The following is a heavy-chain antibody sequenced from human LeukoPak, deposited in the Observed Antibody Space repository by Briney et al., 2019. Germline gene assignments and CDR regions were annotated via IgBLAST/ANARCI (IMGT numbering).Heavy chain of an antibody. CDR3: AKSIGIAAAGTYYMDV. Sequence: GGSLGLSCAASGFTFSSYGMHWVREARGKGLEWVAFIRCDGSNKYYADSVKGRFTISRDNSKNTLYLQMNSLRAEDTAVYYCAKSIGIAAAGTYYMDVWGKGTTVTVSS. D-gene: IGHD6-13*01. CDR1: GFTFSSYG. CDR2: IRCDGSNK. J-gene: IGHJ6*03. V-gene: IGHV3-30*02.